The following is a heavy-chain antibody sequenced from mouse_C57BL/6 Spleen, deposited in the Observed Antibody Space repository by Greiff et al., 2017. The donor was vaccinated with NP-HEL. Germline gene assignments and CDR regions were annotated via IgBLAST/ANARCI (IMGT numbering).Heavy chain of an antibody. CDR2: ISDGGSYT. CDR3: ALREYDRRD. V-gene: IGHV5-4*03. CDR1: GFTFSSYA. Sequence: EVKLVESGGGLVKPGGSLKLSCAASGFTFSSYAMSWVRQTPEQRLEWVATISDGGSYTYYPDNVKGRFTISRDHATNTLYLQKSHLKYEDTTKYYCALREYDRRDWGQGTLVTVAA. J-gene: IGHJ3*01. D-gene: IGHD2-14*01.